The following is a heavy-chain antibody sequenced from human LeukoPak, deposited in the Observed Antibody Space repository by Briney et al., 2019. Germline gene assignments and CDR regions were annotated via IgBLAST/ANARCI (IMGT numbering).Heavy chain of an antibody. D-gene: IGHD2-8*01. CDR1: GFSVSVYY. Sequence: GGSLRLSCAASGFSVSVYYMTWVRQAPGKGLGWVSVTHSDGTTHYADSVKGRFSISRHNSMNTLFLQLNNLSPEDTAIYYCARVLYGSFDSWGQGALVTVSS. CDR3: ARVLYGSFDS. CDR2: THSDGTT. V-gene: IGHV3-53*04. J-gene: IGHJ4*02.